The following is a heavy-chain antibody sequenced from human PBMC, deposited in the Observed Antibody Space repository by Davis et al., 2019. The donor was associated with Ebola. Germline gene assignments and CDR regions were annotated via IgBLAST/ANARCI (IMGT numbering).Heavy chain of an antibody. J-gene: IGHJ3*02. CDR2: IYYSGST. CDR3: ARRSTLGMIVVDSDAFDI. Sequence: SETLSLTCTVSGGSIISSSSYWGWIRQPPRKGLEWIGTIYYSGSTYYNPSLKSRVTISVDTSKNQFSLKLSSVTAADTAVYYCARRSTLGMIVVDSDAFDIWGQGTMVTVSS. D-gene: IGHD3-22*01. CDR1: GGSIISSSSY. V-gene: IGHV4-39*07.